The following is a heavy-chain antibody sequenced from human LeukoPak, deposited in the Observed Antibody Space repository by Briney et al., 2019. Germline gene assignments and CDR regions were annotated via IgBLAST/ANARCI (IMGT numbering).Heavy chain of an antibody. J-gene: IGHJ3*02. D-gene: IGHD6-13*01. CDR1: GGSISSYY. V-gene: IGHV4-59*01. CDR2: IYYTGST. CDR3: ARFKLVQGAFDI. Sequence: PSETLSLTCTVSGGSISSYYWSWIRQPPGKGLEWIGYIYYTGSTNYNPSLKSRVTISVDTSKNQFSLKLSSVTAADTAVYYCARFKLVQGAFDIWGQGTMVTVSS.